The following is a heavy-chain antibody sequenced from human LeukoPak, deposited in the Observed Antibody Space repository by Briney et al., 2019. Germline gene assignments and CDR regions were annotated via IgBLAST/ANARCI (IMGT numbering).Heavy chain of an antibody. Sequence: PSETLSLTCAVSGYSISSGYYWGWIRQPPGKGLEWIGSIYHSGSTYYNPSLKSRVTISVDTSKNQFSLKLSSVTAADTAVYYCARDRVTVTTGWFDPWGQETLVTVSS. V-gene: IGHV4-38-2*02. D-gene: IGHD4-17*01. J-gene: IGHJ5*02. CDR3: ARDRVTVTTGWFDP. CDR1: GYSISSGYY. CDR2: IYHSGST.